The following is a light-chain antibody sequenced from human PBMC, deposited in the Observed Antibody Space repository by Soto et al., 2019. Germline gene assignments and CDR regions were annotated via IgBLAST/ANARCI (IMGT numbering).Light chain of an antibody. CDR1: QSVGTN. CDR3: QQYDYWPSRWT. CDR2: GES. V-gene: IGKV3-15*01. Sequence: EIVMTPSPATLSVSPGERVTLSCMASQSVGTNLAWYQQKPGQGQGLMILGESARASGIRAKFSGSGSGTEFTLSIGSRQSEDFAIYYCQQYDYWPSRWTFGQGTKVDFK. J-gene: IGKJ2*01.